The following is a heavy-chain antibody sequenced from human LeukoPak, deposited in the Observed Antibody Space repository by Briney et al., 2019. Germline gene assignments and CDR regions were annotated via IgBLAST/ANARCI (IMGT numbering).Heavy chain of an antibody. V-gene: IGHV3-23*01. CDR2: VRGSGDST. CDR1: GFTFNNYA. J-gene: IGHJ4*02. Sequence: GGSLRLSCAASGFTFNNYAMSWVRQAPGKGLEWVSVVRGSGDSTYYADSVKGRFTISRDNSKNTLYLQMNSLRAEDTAIYYCTKERRFGRDTYNHFDYWGQGTLVTVSS. CDR3: TKERRFGRDTYNHFDY. D-gene: IGHD5-24*01.